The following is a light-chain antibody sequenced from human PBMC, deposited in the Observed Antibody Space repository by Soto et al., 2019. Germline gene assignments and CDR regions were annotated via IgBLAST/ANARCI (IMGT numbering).Light chain of an antibody. V-gene: IGKV3-20*01. CDR1: QSVSSSY. CDR2: GAS. CDR3: QQYGSSTWT. Sequence: EIVLTQSPGTLSLSPGERANLSCRASQSVSSSYLAWYQQKPGQAPRLLIYGASSRATVITDRFSGSGSGPDFTLTISRLEPEDFAVYYCQQYGSSTWTFGQGTKVEIK. J-gene: IGKJ1*01.